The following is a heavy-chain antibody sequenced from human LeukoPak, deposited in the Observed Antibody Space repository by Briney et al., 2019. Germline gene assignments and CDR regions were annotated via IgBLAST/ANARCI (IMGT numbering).Heavy chain of an antibody. Sequence: GGSLRLSCAASGFTFSSYAMTWVRQAPDKGLEWVSAISGSDGSTYYADSVKGRFTISRDDSQNTLYLQMNSLSAEDTAVYYCAKVETSGGTNCYALDYWGQGTLVTVSS. CDR1: GFTFSSYA. CDR2: ISGSDGST. V-gene: IGHV3-23*01. D-gene: IGHD2-2*01. J-gene: IGHJ4*02. CDR3: AKVETSGGTNCYALDY.